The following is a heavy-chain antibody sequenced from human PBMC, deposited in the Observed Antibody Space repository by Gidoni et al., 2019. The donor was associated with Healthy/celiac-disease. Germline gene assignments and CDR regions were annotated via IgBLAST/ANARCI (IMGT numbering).Heavy chain of an antibody. CDR2: INPNSGGT. D-gene: IGHD3-16*01. V-gene: IGHV1-2*02. CDR3: ARGGGNPHRNYYYYYGMDV. J-gene: IGHJ6*02. CDR1: GYTFTGHY. Sequence: QVQLVQSGAEVKKPGASVKFSCKASGYTFTGHYMPWVRQAPGQGLEWLGWINPNSGGTNHAQKFQGRVTMTRETSISTAYMGLSRLGSDDTAVYYCARGGGNPHRNYYYYYGMDVWGQGTTVTVSS.